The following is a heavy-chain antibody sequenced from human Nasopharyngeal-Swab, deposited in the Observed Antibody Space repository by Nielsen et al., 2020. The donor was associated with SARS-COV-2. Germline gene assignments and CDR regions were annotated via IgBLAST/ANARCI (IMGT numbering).Heavy chain of an antibody. CDR3: ARMSIAAAGTGSY. J-gene: IGHJ4*02. D-gene: IGHD6-13*01. Sequence: SETLSLTCTVSGGSISSSSYYWGWIRQPPGKGLEWIGSIYHSGSTYYNPSLKSRVTISVDTSKNQFSLKLSSVTAADTAVYYCARMSIAAAGTGSYWGQGTLVTVSS. CDR2: IYHSGST. V-gene: IGHV4-39*01. CDR1: GGSISSSSYY.